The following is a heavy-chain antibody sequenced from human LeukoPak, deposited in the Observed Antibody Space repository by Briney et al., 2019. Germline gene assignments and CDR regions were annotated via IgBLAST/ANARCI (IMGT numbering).Heavy chain of an antibody. CDR3: AKSRGAWSGYSTFGY. V-gene: IGHV3-9*03. Sequence: GGSLRLSCAASGFTFDDYAMHWVRQAPGKGLEWVSGISWNSGSIGYADSVKGRFTISRDNAKNSLYLQMNSLRAEDMALYYCAKSRGAWSGYSTFGYWGQGTLVTVSS. D-gene: IGHD3-3*01. CDR2: ISWNSGSI. CDR1: GFTFDDYA. J-gene: IGHJ4*02.